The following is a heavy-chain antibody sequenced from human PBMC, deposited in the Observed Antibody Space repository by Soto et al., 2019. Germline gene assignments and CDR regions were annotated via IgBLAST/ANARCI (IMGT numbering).Heavy chain of an antibody. CDR2: INHSGST. CDR3: ASSHYFDWLEDDY. J-gene: IGHJ4*02. CDR1: GGSFSGYY. D-gene: IGHD3-9*01. Sequence: PSETLSLTCAVYGGSFSGYYWSWIRQPPGKGLEWIGEINHSGSTNYNPSLKSRVTISVDTSKNQFSLKLSSVTAADTAVYYCASSHYFDWLEDDYWGQGTLVTVSS. V-gene: IGHV4-34*01.